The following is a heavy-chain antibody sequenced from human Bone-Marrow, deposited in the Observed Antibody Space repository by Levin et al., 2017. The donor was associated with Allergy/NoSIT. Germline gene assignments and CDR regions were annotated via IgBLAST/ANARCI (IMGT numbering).Heavy chain of an antibody. V-gene: IGHV3-33*01. CDR1: GFTFRTNG. CDR3: AGGDSGSYHFDY. J-gene: IGHJ4*02. D-gene: IGHD1-26*01. CDR2: IWYDGSKK. Sequence: GGSLRLSCATSGFTFRTNGMHWVRQAPGKGLEWVSLIWYDGSKKFYADSVKGRFTISRDNSKNTLWLQMNSLRPEDTAVYYCAGGDSGSYHFDYWGQGTLVTVSS.